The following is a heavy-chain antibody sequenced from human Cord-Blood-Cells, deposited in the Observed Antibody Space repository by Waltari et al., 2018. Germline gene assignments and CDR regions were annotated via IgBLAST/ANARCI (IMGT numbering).Heavy chain of an antibody. D-gene: IGHD1-26*01. J-gene: IGHJ3*02. CDR1: GYTLTELS. CDR2: FDPEDGET. Sequence: QVQLVQSGAAVKQPGASVRVSCMVSGYTLTELSMHWVRPAPGQGLEWMGGFDPEDGETIYAQKFQGRVTMTEDTSTDTAYMELSSLRSEDTAVYYCASPGVVGATKGDDAFDIWGQGTMVTVSS. CDR3: ASPGVVGATKGDDAFDI. V-gene: IGHV1-24*01.